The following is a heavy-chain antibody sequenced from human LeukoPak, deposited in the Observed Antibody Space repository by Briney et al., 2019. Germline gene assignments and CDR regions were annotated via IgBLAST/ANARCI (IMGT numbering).Heavy chain of an antibody. CDR2: TNPNSGGT. Sequence: ASVKVSCKASGYTFTGYYMHWVRQAPGQGLEWMGWTNPNSGGTNYAQKFQGRVTMTRDTSISTAYMELSRLRSDDTAVYYCARVALLDSSSWHSHFDYWGQGTLVTVSS. CDR1: GYTFTGYY. V-gene: IGHV1-2*02. D-gene: IGHD6-13*01. CDR3: ARVALLDSSSWHSHFDY. J-gene: IGHJ4*02.